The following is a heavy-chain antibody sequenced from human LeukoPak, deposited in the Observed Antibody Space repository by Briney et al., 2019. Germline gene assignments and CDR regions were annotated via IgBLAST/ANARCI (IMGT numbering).Heavy chain of an antibody. CDR1: GGSIGNFY. Sequence: SEPLSLTCTVSGGSIGNFYWSWIRQPPGKGLEWIGYIFSSGTTNYNPSLESRVTISVDKSKKQFFLNLSSVTAADTAMYFCARQVPRDGYDDYWGQGTLVTVSS. CDR3: ARQVPRDGYDDY. CDR2: IFSSGTT. J-gene: IGHJ4*02. D-gene: IGHD5-24*01. V-gene: IGHV4-59*08.